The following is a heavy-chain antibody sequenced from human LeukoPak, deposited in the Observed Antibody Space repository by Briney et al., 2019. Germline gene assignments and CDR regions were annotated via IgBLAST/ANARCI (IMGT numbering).Heavy chain of an antibody. D-gene: IGHD2-21*02. J-gene: IGHJ4*02. CDR1: GYSISSGYY. Sequence: PSETLSLTCTVSGYSISSGYYWGWIRQPPGEGLEWIGSIYDSGSTYYNPTVKSRVTISVDTSKNQFSLKLSSVIAAATAVYYCARVCRGGDCYLGYWGQGALVTVSS. CDR2: IYDSGST. CDR3: ARVCRGGDCYLGY. V-gene: IGHV4-38-2*02.